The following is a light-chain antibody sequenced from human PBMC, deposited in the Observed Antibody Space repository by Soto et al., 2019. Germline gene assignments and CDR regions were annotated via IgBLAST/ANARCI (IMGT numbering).Light chain of an antibody. J-gene: IGKJ4*01. CDR3: QEYNSYPLT. Sequence: DIPMTQSPSTLSASVGDRVTITCRASQSISSWLAWYQQKPGKAPKLLIYKASSLESGVPSRFSRSGSGTEFTVTISSLQPDDVATYYSQEYNSYPLTFGCGTKVEIK. CDR2: KAS. CDR1: QSISSW. V-gene: IGKV1-5*03.